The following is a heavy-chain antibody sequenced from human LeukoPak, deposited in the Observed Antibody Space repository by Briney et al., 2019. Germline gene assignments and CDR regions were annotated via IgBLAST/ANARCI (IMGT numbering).Heavy chain of an antibody. J-gene: IGHJ6*02. CDR2: INHSGST. CDR1: GGSFSGYY. D-gene: IGHD2-2*01. V-gene: IGHV4-34*01. Sequence: SSETLSLTCAVYGGSFSGYYWSWIRQPPGKGLEWIGEINHSGSTNYNPSLKSRVTISVDTSKNQFSLKLSSVTAADTAVYYCAREPYCSSTSCYDYYYYYGMDVWGQGTTVTVSS. CDR3: AREPYCSSTSCYDYYYYYGMDV.